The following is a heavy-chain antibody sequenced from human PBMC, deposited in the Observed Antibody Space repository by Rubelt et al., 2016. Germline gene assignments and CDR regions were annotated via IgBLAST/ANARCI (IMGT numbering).Heavy chain of an antibody. CDR3: GRVIAAREDYNWFDP. CDR2: LNTNTGNP. D-gene: IGHD6-6*01. CDR1: GYSFSSYA. J-gene: IGHJ5*02. V-gene: IGHV7-4-1*02. Sequence: QVQLVQSGSELKDPGASVTVSCKASGYSFSSYAMNWVRQAPGQGLEWMGWLNTNTGNPTYAQGVTGRFVVSLDTAVSTEYLQISSLKAEDTAVYYCGRVIAAREDYNWFDPWGQGTLVTVSS.